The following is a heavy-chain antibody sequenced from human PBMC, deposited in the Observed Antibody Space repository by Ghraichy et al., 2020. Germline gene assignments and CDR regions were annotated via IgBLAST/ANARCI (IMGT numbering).Heavy chain of an antibody. CDR1: GGSISSYY. CDR3: ARGPLSVVPAATYYYYYYMDV. Sequence: ETLSLTCTVSGGSISSYYWSWIRQPPGKGLEWIGYIYYSGSTNYNPSLKSRVTISVDTSKNQFSLKLSSVTAADTAVYYCARGPLSVVPAATYYYYYYMDVWGKGTTVTVSS. J-gene: IGHJ6*03. CDR2: IYYSGST. V-gene: IGHV4-59*01. D-gene: IGHD2-2*01.